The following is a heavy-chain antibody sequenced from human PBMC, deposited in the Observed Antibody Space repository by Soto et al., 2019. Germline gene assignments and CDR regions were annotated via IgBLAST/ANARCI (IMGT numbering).Heavy chain of an antibody. J-gene: IGHJ4*02. CDR1: GYTFTSYY. D-gene: IGHD2-2*01. CDR3: ARLTLPTVVPASPDYFDY. V-gene: IGHV1-46*03. Sequence: GASVKVSCKASGYTFTSYYMHWVRPAPGQGLEWMGIINPSGGSTSYAQKFQGRVTMTRDTSTSTVYMELSSLRSEDTAVYYCARLTLPTVVPASPDYFDYWGQGTLVTVSS. CDR2: INPSGGST.